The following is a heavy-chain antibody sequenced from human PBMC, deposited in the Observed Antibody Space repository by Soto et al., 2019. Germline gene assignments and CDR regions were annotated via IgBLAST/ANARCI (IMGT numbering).Heavy chain of an antibody. J-gene: IGHJ4*02. CDR3: ARQKVDASDY. CDR2: INPNTGGT. Sequence: GASVKVSCKASGYTFTGYFIHWIRQAPGQGLEWMARINPNTGGTKYAQKFQGRVTMTRNTSISTAYMELSSLRSEDTAVYYCARQKVDASDYWGQGTLVTVSS. D-gene: IGHD2-15*01. CDR1: GYTFTGYF. V-gene: IGHV1-2*02.